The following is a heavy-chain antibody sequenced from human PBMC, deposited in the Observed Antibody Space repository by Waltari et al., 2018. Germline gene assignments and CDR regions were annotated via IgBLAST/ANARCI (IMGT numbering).Heavy chain of an antibody. V-gene: IGHV3-30*02. CDR3: AKDGDYSVPGYDAFDV. Sequence: QVHLVESGGGVVQPGGSLRLSCAASGLTFGTYGVHWVRQTPGKGLEWVACIGFDGNKAYVADSVKGRFSISRDNLKNIVSLQMNNLRPEDTAVYYCAKDGDYSVPGYDAFDVWGQGTMVTVSS. CDR1: GLTFGTYG. CDR2: IGFDGNKA. J-gene: IGHJ3*01. D-gene: IGHD4-17*01.